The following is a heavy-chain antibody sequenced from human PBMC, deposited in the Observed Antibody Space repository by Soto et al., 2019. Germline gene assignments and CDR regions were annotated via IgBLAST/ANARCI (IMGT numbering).Heavy chain of an antibody. CDR3: ARGIATGQLDP. CDR1: GYTFTRYT. Sequence: ASVKVYCKASGYTFTRYTMSWVSQAPGQRLEWMGWINPDNGNTKSSQKFQDRVIITRDTSASTTYMDLSSLRSEDTAVYYCARGIATGQLDPWGQGTLVTVSS. V-gene: IGHV1-3*01. D-gene: IGHD2-15*01. J-gene: IGHJ5*02. CDR2: INPDNGNT.